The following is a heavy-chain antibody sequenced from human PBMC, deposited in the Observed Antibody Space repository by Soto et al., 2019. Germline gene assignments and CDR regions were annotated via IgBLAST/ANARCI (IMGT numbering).Heavy chain of an antibody. CDR3: ARTYYYDSSGYLFDY. CDR2: IWYDGSNK. D-gene: IGHD3-22*01. J-gene: IGHJ4*02. CDR1: GFTFSSYG. Sequence: QVQLVESGGGVVQPGRSLRLSCAASGFTFSSYGMHWVRQAPGKGLEWVAVIWYDGSNKYYADSVKGRFTISGDNSKNTLYLQMNSLRAEDTAVYYCARTYYYDSSGYLFDYWGQGTLVTVSS. V-gene: IGHV3-33*01.